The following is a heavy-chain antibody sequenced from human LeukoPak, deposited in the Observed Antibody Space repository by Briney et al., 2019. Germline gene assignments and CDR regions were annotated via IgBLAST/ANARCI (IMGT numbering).Heavy chain of an antibody. CDR1: GFTFSNYW. Sequence: GGSLRLSCAASGFTFSNYWMHWVRQAPGKGLMWVSRINPDGSTTNYADSVMGRFTISRDNAKNTLYLQMNSLRAEDTAVYYCARGYSGSYRVDYWGQGTLVTVSS. D-gene: IGHD1-26*01. J-gene: IGHJ4*02. V-gene: IGHV3-74*01. CDR3: ARGYSGSYRVDY. CDR2: INPDGSTT.